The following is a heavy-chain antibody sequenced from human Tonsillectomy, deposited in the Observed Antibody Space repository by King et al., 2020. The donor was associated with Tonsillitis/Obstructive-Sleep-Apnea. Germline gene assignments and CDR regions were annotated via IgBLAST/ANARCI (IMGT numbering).Heavy chain of an antibody. CDR1: GASISSSSNY. J-gene: IGHJ4*02. D-gene: IGHD4-17*01. Sequence: QLQESGPGLVKPSETLSLTCSVSGASISSSSNYRGWIRQPPGKGLEWIGSIYYSESTYYNPSLKSRVTIFEDTSENQFSLKLTSVTAADTAVYYCVRHSSMDGALVDYWGQGILVTVSS. CDR3: VRHSSMDGALVDY. V-gene: IGHV4-39*01. CDR2: IYYSEST.